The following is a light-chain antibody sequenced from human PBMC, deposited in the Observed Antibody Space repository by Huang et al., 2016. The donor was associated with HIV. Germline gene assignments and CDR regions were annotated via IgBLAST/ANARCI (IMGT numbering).Light chain of an antibody. Sequence: EIVLTQSPATLSLSPGERATLSCRASQSVSSYLAWYQQRPGQAPRRLIYDASNRATGIPARFSGSGSGTDFNLTISSLEPEDFAVYYCQQRSNWPPLTFGGGTKVEIK. CDR2: DAS. CDR1: QSVSSY. CDR3: QQRSNWPPLT. V-gene: IGKV3-11*01. J-gene: IGKJ4*01.